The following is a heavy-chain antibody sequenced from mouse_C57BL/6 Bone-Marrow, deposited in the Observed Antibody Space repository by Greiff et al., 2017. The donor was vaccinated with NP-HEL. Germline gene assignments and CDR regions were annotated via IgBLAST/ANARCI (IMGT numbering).Heavy chain of an antibody. Sequence: VQLQQSGAELARPGASVKMSCKASGYTFTSYTMHWVKQRPGQGLEWIGYINPSSGYTKYNQKFKDKATLTADKSSSTAYMQLSSLTSEDSAVYYVARWGLRRGVYWYFDVWGTGTTVTVSS. CDR3: ARWGLRRGVYWYFDV. D-gene: IGHD2-4*01. V-gene: IGHV1-4*01. CDR2: INPSSGYT. CDR1: GYTFTSYT. J-gene: IGHJ1*03.